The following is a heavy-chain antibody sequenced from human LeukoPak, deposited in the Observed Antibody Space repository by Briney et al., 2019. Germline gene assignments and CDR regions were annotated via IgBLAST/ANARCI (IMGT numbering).Heavy chain of an antibody. CDR3: ARGKAARPGVLDPFDY. D-gene: IGHD6-6*01. J-gene: IGHJ4*02. CDR1: GYTFTSYA. V-gene: IGHV1-3*01. Sequence: ASVKVSCKASGYTFTSYAMHWVRQAPGQRLEWMGWINAGNGNTKYSQKFQGRVTITRDTSASTAYMELSSLRSEDTAVYYCARGKAARPGVLDPFDYWGQGTLVTVSS. CDR2: INAGNGNT.